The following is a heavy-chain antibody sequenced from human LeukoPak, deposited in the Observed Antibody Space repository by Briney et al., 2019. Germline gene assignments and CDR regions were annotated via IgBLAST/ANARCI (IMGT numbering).Heavy chain of an antibody. J-gene: IGHJ2*01. CDR1: GYIFTGYY. CDR3: ARAAGIVGATAPPHFDL. V-gene: IGHV1-2*02. D-gene: IGHD1-26*01. CDR2: INPNSGGT. Sequence: ASVKVSCKTSGYIFTGYYMHWVRQAPGQGLEWMGWINPNSGGTNYAQKFQGRVTMTRDTSISTAYMELSRLRSDDTAVYYCARAAGIVGATAPPHFDLWGRGTLVTVSS.